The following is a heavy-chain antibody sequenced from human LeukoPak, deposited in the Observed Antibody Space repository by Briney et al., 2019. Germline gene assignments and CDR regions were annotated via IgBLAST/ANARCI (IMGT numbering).Heavy chain of an antibody. CDR1: GGSITSYF. D-gene: IGHD3-16*02. CDR3: ARAPSYRPYSFHY. Sequence: PSETLSLTCTVSGGSITSYFWSWIRRPPGKGLEWIGYFYHSGFADYNPSLKSRVTISVDTSNNQFSLILTSVTAADTAVYYCARAPSYRPYSFHYWGQGTLVTVSS. CDR2: FYHSGFA. J-gene: IGHJ4*02. V-gene: IGHV4-4*08.